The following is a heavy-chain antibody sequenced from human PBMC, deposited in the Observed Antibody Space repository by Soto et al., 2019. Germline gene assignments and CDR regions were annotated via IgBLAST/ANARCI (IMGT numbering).Heavy chain of an antibody. CDR1: GFTFSSYA. Sequence: QVQLVESGGGVVQPGRSLRLSCAASGFTFSSYAMHWVRQAPGKGLEWVAVISYDGSNKYYADSVKGRFTISRDNSKNTLYLQMNSLRAEDTAVYYCASNCDSSGYRFQHWGQGTLVTVSS. D-gene: IGHD3-22*01. CDR3: ASNCDSSGYRFQH. CDR2: ISYDGSNK. J-gene: IGHJ1*01. V-gene: IGHV3-30-3*01.